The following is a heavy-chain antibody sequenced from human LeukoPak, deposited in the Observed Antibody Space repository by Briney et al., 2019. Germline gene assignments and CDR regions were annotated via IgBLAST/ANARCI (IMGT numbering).Heavy chain of an antibody. CDR2: INHSGST. J-gene: IGHJ5*02. Sequence: SETLSLTCAVYGGSFSGYYWSWIRQPPGKGLEWIGEINHSGSTNYNPSLKSRVTISVVTSKNQFSLKLTSVTAADTAVYYCARDRKGEQWLAMRVNWFDPWGQGTLVTVSS. CDR1: GGSFSGYY. V-gene: IGHV4-34*01. D-gene: IGHD6-19*01. CDR3: ARDRKGEQWLAMRVNWFDP.